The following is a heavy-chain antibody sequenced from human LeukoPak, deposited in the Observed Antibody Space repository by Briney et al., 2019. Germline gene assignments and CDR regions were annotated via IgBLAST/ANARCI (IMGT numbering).Heavy chain of an antibody. Sequence: PGGSLRLSCAASGFTFSSYAMNWVRQAPGKGLEWVSTISGSGSGGNTYYADSVKGQFTISRDISKNTLYLQINSLRAEDTAVYYCARDPRVFGVVPSWFDPWGQGTLVTVSS. V-gene: IGHV3-23*01. D-gene: IGHD3-3*01. CDR2: ISGSGSGGNT. CDR3: ARDPRVFGVVPSWFDP. CDR1: GFTFSSYA. J-gene: IGHJ5*02.